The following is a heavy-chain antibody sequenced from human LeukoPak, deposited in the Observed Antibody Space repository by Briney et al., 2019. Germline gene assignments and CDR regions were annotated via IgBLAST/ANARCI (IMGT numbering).Heavy chain of an antibody. CDR1: GFTFSSYA. Sequence: PGGSLRLSCAAYGFTFSSYAMSWVRQAPGKGLEWVSAISGSGGSTYYADSVKGRFTISRDNSKNTLYLQMNSLRAEDTAVYYCAKRSGFMIVGSFDYWGQGTLVTVSS. D-gene: IGHD3-22*01. CDR3: AKRSGFMIVGSFDY. V-gene: IGHV3-23*01. J-gene: IGHJ4*02. CDR2: ISGSGGST.